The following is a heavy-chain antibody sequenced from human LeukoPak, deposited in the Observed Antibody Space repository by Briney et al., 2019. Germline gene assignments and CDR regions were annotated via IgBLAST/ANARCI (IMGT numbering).Heavy chain of an antibody. Sequence: GGSLRLSCTASGFTFGDYAMSWFRQAPWKGLEWVGFIRSKAYGGTTEYAASVKGRFTISRDDSKSIAYLQMNSLKTEDTAVYYCTRWVRWRWFGELYHAFDIWGQGTMVTVSS. V-gene: IGHV3-49*03. CDR1: GFTFGDYA. J-gene: IGHJ3*02. D-gene: IGHD3-10*01. CDR3: TRWVRWRWFGELYHAFDI. CDR2: IRSKAYGGTT.